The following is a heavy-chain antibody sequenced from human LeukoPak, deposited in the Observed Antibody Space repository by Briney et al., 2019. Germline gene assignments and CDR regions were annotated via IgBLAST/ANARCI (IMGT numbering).Heavy chain of an antibody. CDR1: GGSISSSSYY. CDR3: ARRYDILTGHKGYFDY. CDR2: FYYSGST. D-gene: IGHD3-9*01. J-gene: IGHJ4*02. V-gene: IGHV4-39*01. Sequence: SETLSLTCTVSGGSISSSSYYWGWIRQPPGKGVEWIGSFYYSGSTNYNPSLKSRVTVSVDTSKNQFSLGLSSVTAADTAVYYCARRYDILTGHKGYFDYCGQGALVTVSS.